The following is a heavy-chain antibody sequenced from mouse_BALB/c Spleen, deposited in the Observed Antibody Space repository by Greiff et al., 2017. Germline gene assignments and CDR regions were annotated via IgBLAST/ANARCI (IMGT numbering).Heavy chain of an antibody. V-gene: IGHV1S81*02. CDR2: INPSNGGT. Sequence: VQLQQSGAELVKPGASVRLSCKASGYTFTSYYMYWVKQRPGQGLEWIGGINPSNGGTNFNEKFKSKATLTADKSSSTAYMQLSSLTSEDSAVYYCTRSGYYYDAMDYWGQGTSVTVSS. D-gene: IGHD1-1*01. CDR3: TRSGYYYDAMDY. CDR1: GYTFTSYY. J-gene: IGHJ4*01.